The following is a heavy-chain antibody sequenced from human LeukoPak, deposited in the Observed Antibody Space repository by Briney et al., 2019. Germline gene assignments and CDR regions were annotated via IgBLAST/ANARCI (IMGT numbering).Heavy chain of an antibody. Sequence: GGSLRLSCAASGFTVSSYSMNWVRQAPGKGLEWGSSISSSSSYIYYADSVKGRFTISRDNAKNSLYLQMNSLRAEDTAVYYCARDRSPPYGSWSYRLWVFDIWGQGTMVTVSS. D-gene: IGHD3-10*01. CDR2: ISSSSSYI. CDR3: ARDRSPPYGSWSYRLWVFDI. V-gene: IGHV3-21*01. J-gene: IGHJ3*02. CDR1: GFTVSSYS.